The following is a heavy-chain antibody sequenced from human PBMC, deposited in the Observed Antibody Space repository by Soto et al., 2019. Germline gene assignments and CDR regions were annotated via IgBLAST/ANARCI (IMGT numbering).Heavy chain of an antibody. V-gene: IGHV1-3*01. J-gene: IGHJ4*02. Sequence: ASVKVSCNTSGYTFTNYVVDWARQAPGQGLEWMGWINSGNGNTKYSEKFQGRVTITRDTSASTAYMELNSLTSEDKAVYYCERGITFFGVGIGYWGQGTLVTVSS. CDR3: ERGITFFGVGIGY. CDR2: INSGNGNT. CDR1: GYTFTNYV. D-gene: IGHD3-3*01.